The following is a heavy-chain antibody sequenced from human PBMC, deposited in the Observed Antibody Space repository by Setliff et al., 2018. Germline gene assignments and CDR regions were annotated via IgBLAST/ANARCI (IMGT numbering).Heavy chain of an antibody. D-gene: IGHD3-3*01. CDR3: ARATLGPTFGVITFLLY. CDR2: IYHSGST. J-gene: IGHJ4*02. V-gene: IGHV4-39*07. Sequence: PSETLSLTCTVSGGSISSSSYYWGWIRQPPGKGLEWIGCIYHSGSTYYNPSLKSRVTLSVDTSKNQFSLKVRSVSAADTAVYYCARATLGPTFGVITFLLYWGPGMLVTVSS. CDR1: GGSISSSSYY.